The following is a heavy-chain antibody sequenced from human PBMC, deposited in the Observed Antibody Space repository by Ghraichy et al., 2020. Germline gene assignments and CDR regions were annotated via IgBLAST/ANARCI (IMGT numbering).Heavy chain of an antibody. CDR3: ARGAIYCSSISCYRDGMDV. CDR2: IYYSGST. D-gene: IGHD2-2*02. J-gene: IGHJ6*02. Sequence: SETLSLTCTVSGDSISSSSYYWGWIRQPPGKGLEWIGSIYYSGSTYYNPSLKSRVTISVDTSNNQFSLKLSSVTAADTAVYYCARGAIYCSSISCYRDGMDVWGQGTTVTVSS. V-gene: IGHV4-39*07. CDR1: GDSISSSSYY.